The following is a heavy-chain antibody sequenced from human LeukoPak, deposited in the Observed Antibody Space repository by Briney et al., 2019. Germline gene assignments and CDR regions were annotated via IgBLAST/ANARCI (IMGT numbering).Heavy chain of an antibody. CDR2: VKSKTDGGTT. D-gene: IGHD5-18*01. CDR3: TTGTWIQLWLADY. V-gene: IGHV3-15*01. J-gene: IGHJ4*02. Sequence: AGGSLRLSCAASGFNFNNAWMSWVRQVPGKGLEWVGHVKSKTDGGTTDYATPVKGRFTISRDDSKNMLFLQMYSLKTEDTAVYYCTTGTWIQLWLADYWGQGTLVTVSS. CDR1: GFNFNNAW.